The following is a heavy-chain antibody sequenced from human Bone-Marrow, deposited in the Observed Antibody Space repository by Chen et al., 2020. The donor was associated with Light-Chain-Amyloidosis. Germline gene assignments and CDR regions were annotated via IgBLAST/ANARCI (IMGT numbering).Heavy chain of an antibody. CDR3: ARSGFGDAPYYFDY. D-gene: IGHD3-10*01. CDR1: GGSISTSNW. J-gene: IGHJ4*02. Sequence: QVQLQKSGPGLVRPSGTLSLRCAVSGGSISTSNWWSWLRQPPGKGLEWIGEIYHTGTTNYNPSLKTRVTISIDKSTDQFSLNLNSVTAADTAVYFCARSGFGDAPYYFDYWGQGNLVIVSS. V-gene: IGHV4-4*02. CDR2: IYHTGTT.